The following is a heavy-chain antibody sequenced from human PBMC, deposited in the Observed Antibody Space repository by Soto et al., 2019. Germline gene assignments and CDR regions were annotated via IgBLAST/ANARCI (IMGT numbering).Heavy chain of an antibody. CDR1: DGSISTYY. V-gene: IGHV4-4*07. CDR2: IDASGST. CDR3: ARGGHDFWSGTFDY. J-gene: IGHJ4*02. Sequence: PSETLSLTCTVSDGSISTYYCNWIRQPAGKGLEWIGRIDASGSTDYDPSLKSRVTMSVDTSKNQFSLRLSSVTAADTAVYYCARGGHDFWSGTFDYWGQGDQVTVSS. D-gene: IGHD3-3*01.